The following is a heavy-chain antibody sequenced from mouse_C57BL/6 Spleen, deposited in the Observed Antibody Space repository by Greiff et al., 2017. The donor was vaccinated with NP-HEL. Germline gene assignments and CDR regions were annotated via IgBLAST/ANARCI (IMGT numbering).Heavy chain of an antibody. V-gene: IGHV5-6*01. D-gene: IGHD3-3*01. CDR3: ARGDVEYFDY. CDR2: ISSGGSYT. J-gene: IGHJ2*01. CDR1: GFTFSSYG. Sequence: EVHLVESGGDLVKPGGSLKLSCAASGFTFSSYGMSWVRQTPDKRLEWVATISSGGSYTYYPDSVKGRFTISRDNAKNTLYLQMSSLKSEDTAMYYCARGDVEYFDYWGQGTTLTVSS.